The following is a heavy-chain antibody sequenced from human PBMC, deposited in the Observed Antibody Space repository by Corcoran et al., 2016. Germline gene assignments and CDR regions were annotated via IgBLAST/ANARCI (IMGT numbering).Heavy chain of an antibody. CDR3: ARGEGTGTPPFDY. V-gene: IGHV4-34*01. CDR2: INHSGST. CDR1: GGSFSGYY. D-gene: IGHD1-1*01. Sequence: QVQLQQWGAGLLKPSETLSLTCAVYGGSFSGYYWSWIRQPPGKGLEWIGEINHSGSTNYNPSLKSRVTISVDTSKNQFSLKLSSVTAADTAVYYCARGEGTGTPPFDYWGQGTLVTVSS. J-gene: IGHJ4*02.